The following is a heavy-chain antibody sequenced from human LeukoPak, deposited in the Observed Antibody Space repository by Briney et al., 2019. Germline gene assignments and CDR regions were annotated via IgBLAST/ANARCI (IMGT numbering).Heavy chain of an antibody. V-gene: IGHV3-30*04. D-gene: IGHD5-24*01. CDR2: VSYDGNDK. CDR1: GFTFTRYA. J-gene: IGHJ4*02. Sequence: GRSLRLSCVASGFTFTRYAMHWVRQAPGKGQEWVTVVSYDGNDKYYADSVKGRFTISRDNSKNTVYLQMNSLRAEDTAVYYCARDDALATDGFDSWGQGTLVTVSS. CDR3: ARDDALATDGFDS.